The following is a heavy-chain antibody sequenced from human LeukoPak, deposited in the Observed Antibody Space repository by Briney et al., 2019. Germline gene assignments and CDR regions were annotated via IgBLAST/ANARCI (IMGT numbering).Heavy chain of an antibody. D-gene: IGHD3-3*01. Sequence: ESGRSLRLSCAASGFTFSSYGMNWVRQAPGKGLEWVSSISSSSSYIYYADSVKGRFTISRDNAKNSLYLQMNSLRAEDTAVYYCARSLRFLEWLSIKGPFGAFDIWGQGTMVTVSS. J-gene: IGHJ3*02. V-gene: IGHV3-21*01. CDR2: ISSSSSYI. CDR3: ARSLRFLEWLSIKGPFGAFDI. CDR1: GFTFSSYG.